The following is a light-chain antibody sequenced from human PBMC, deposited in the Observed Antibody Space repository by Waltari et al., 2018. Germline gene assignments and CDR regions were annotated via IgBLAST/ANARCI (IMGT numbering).Light chain of an antibody. Sequence: EIVLTQSPGTLSLSPGERATLSCRASQSVSSSNLAWYQQKPGQAPRLLIYHTSTRATGIPDRFSGSGSGTDFTLTSSRLEPEDFAVYYCQQYGSLPRTFGQGTKVEIK. V-gene: IGKV3-20*01. CDR2: HTS. CDR1: QSVSSSN. CDR3: QQYGSLPRT. J-gene: IGKJ1*01.